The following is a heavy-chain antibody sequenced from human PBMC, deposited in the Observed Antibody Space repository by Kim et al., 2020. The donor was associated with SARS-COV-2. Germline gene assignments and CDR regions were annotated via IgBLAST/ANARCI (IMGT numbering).Heavy chain of an antibody. D-gene: IGHD2-15*01. CDR3: AKFPTGYCSGCRCYPVYYYFDA. CDR2: IYSDGNGA. V-gene: IGHV3-23*03. CDR1: GFTFSNYA. Sequence: GGSLRLSCAASGFTFSNYAMSWVRQAPGKGPEWVSIIYSDGNGAYYSDSVKGRFTISSDNSKNTPYLQMNSLRVEDTAVYYCAKFPTGYCSGCRCYPVYYYFDAWGQGTLVTVSS. J-gene: IGHJ4*02.